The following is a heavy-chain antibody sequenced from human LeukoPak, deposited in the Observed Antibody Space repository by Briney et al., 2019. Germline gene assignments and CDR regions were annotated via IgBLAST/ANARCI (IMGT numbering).Heavy chain of an antibody. CDR2: ISGSGGST. J-gene: IGHJ4*02. CDR1: GFTFSSYA. D-gene: IGHD2-15*01. Sequence: GGSLRLSCAASGFTFSSYAMRWVRQAPGKGLEWVSAISGSGGSTYYADSVKGRFTISRDNSKNTLYLQMNSLRAEDTAVYYFARTVVVVAATNGLGDYWGQGTLVTVSS. V-gene: IGHV3-23*01. CDR3: ARTVVVVAATNGLGDY.